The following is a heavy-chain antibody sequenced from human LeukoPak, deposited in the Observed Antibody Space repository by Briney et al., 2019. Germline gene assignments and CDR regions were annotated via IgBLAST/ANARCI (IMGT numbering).Heavy chain of an antibody. Sequence: GGSLRLSCAASGFNFNNYGMHWVRQAPGKGLGWLAFIQYDATKKYYADSVKGRFTISRDNSKKTLHLQMNSLRAEDTAVYYCAKTGGGYCSSTSCYVDYWGQGTLVTVSS. CDR2: IQYDATKK. CDR3: AKTGGGYCSSTSCYVDY. D-gene: IGHD2-2*01. V-gene: IGHV3-30*02. CDR1: GFNFNNYG. J-gene: IGHJ4*02.